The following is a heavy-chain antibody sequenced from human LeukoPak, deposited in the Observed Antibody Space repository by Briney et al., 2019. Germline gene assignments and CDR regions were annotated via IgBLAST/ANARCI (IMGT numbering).Heavy chain of an antibody. D-gene: IGHD6-19*01. Sequence: TGGSLRLSCAASGFTFSSYDLHWVRPATGKGLEWVSVIGTSGDTYYAGSVKGRFTISRENAKNSLYLQMNSLTAGDTAVYFCSRVGSSGWPNYFDSWGQGTLVTVSS. V-gene: IGHV3-13*04. CDR2: IGTSGDT. CDR1: GFTFSSYD. J-gene: IGHJ4*02. CDR3: SRVGSSGWPNYFDS.